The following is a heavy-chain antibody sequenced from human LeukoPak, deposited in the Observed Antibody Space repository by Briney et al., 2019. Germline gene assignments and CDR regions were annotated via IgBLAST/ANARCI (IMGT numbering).Heavy chain of an antibody. V-gene: IGHV1-69*06. CDR1: GGTFSSYA. CDR2: IIPIFGTA. J-gene: IGHJ4*02. Sequence: GASVKVSCKASGGTFSSYAISWVRQAPGQGLEWMGGIIPIFGTANYAQKFQGRVTITADKSTSTAYMELSSLRSEDTAVYYCAILGPPEWNDGYFDYWGQGTLVTVSS. D-gene: IGHD1-1*01. CDR3: AILGPPEWNDGYFDY.